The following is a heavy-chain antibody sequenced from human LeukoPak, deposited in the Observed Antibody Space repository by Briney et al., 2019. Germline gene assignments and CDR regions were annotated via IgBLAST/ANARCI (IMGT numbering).Heavy chain of an antibody. Sequence: SETLSLTCTVSGGSISSYYWSWIRQPPGKGLEWIGYIYYSGSTNYNPSLKSRVTISVDTSKNQFSLKLSSVTAADTAVYYCAGTRGSAWFDPGGQGTLVTV. CDR3: AGTRGSAWFDP. D-gene: IGHD1-1*01. CDR2: IYYSGST. CDR1: GGSISSYY. V-gene: IGHV4-59*01. J-gene: IGHJ5*02.